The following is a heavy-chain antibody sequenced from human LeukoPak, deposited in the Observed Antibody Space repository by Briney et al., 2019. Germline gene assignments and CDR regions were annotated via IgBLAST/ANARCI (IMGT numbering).Heavy chain of an antibody. CDR3: ARPSKYYDFWSGYYSNYYYYGMDV. D-gene: IGHD3-3*01. V-gene: IGHV1-18*01. CDR2: ISAYNGNT. CDR1: GYTFTSYG. Sequence: GASVKVSCKASGYTFTSYGISWVRQAPGQGLEWMGWISAYNGNTNYAQKLQGRVAMTTDISTSTAYMELRSLRSDDTAVYYCARPSKYYDFWSGYYSNYYYYGMDVWGQGTTVTVSS. J-gene: IGHJ6*02.